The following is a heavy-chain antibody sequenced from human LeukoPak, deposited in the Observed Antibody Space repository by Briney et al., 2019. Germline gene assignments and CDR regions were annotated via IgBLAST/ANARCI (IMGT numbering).Heavy chain of an antibody. CDR3: AKDVWWSVS. Sequence: GGSLRLSCVASGFTFSNHAMTGVRQAPGKGLEWVSAISADAVDTFYAPSVKGRFTISRDNSKNTLYLQINSLRAEDTAMYYCAKDVWWSVSWGQGTLVTVSS. D-gene: IGHD2-8*02. J-gene: IGHJ5*02. V-gene: IGHV3-23*01. CDR2: ISADAVDT. CDR1: GFTFSNHA.